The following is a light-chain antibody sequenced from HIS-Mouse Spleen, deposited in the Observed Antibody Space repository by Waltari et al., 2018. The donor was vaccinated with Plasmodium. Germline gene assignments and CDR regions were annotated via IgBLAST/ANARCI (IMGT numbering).Light chain of an antibody. Sequence: AIPMTQSQSTSSASTAYRVTITCRASQGISSYLAWYQQKQGKAPKLLIYAASTLQSGVPSRFSGSGSGTDFTLTISCLQSEDFATYYCQQYYSYPLTFGGGTKVEIK. V-gene: IGKV1-8*01. J-gene: IGKJ4*01. CDR1: QGISSY. CDR3: QQYYSYPLT. CDR2: AAS.